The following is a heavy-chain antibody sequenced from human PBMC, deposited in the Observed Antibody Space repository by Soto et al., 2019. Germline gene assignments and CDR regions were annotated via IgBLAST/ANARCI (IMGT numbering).Heavy chain of an antibody. D-gene: IGHD5-12*01. Sequence: GGFLRLSNGASGFNFINLGVSWVRQAPGKGLEWVSAISSSGDNTYYADSVKGRFTVSRDNFKNMLYLQMSRLRAEDTALYYCAKRGYPLAYYYGMDHWGQGTTVTVSS. J-gene: IGHJ6*02. CDR3: AKRGYPLAYYYGMDH. V-gene: IGHV3-23*01. CDR1: GFNFINLG. CDR2: ISSSGDNT.